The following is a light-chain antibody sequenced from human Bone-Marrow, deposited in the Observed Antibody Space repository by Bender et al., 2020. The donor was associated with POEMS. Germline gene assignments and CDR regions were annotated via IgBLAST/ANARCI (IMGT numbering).Light chain of an antibody. CDR3: QSYDSSLSGWV. J-gene: IGLJ3*02. CDR2: GDS. CDR1: SSNIGAGYD. V-gene: IGLV1-40*01. Sequence: QSVLTQPPSVSGAPGQRVTMSCTGSSSNIGAGYDVHWYQHFPGTAPKLLIYGDSNRPSGFPDRFSGSKSGPSASLAITGLQAEDEADFYCQSYDSSLSGWVFGGGTKLTVL.